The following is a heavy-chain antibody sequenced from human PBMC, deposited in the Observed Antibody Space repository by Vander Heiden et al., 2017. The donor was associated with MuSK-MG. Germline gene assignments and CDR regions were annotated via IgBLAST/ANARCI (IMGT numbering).Heavy chain of an antibody. Sequence: EVQLVESGGGLVQPGGSRRLSCAASGFTFRSYWMSWVRQAPGKGLEWVANIKQDGREKYYVDSVKGRFTISRDNAKNSLYLQMNTLRDEDTAVYYCARNGWHLPFWGQGTLVTVSS. J-gene: IGHJ4*02. D-gene: IGHD6-19*01. CDR3: ARNGWHLPF. V-gene: IGHV3-7*01. CDR1: GFTFRSYW. CDR2: IKQDGREK.